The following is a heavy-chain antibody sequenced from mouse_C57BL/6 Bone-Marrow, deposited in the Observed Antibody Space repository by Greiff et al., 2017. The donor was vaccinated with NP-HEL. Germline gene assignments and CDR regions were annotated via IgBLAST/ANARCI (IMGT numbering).Heavy chain of an antibody. V-gene: IGHV1-9*01. Sequence: QVQLQQSGAELMKPGASVKLSCKATGYTFTGYWIEWVKQRPGHGLEWIGEILPGSGSTNYNEKFKGKATFTADTSSNTAYMQLSSLTTEDSAIYYCARKRGFYYYGSSLYWYFDVWGTGTTVTVSS. D-gene: IGHD1-1*01. CDR3: ARKRGFYYYGSSLYWYFDV. CDR2: ILPGSGST. J-gene: IGHJ1*03. CDR1: GYTFTGYW.